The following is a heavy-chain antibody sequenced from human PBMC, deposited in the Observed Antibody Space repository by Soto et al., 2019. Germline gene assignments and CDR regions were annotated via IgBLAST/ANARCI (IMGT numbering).Heavy chain of an antibody. CDR3: ARFVPKAAHLNCLHCLDV. D-gene: IGHD1-1*01. J-gene: IGHJ6*01. CDR2: MVTNSGNT. Sequence: PVTEQGFEWMGWMVTNSGNTGYAQKFQGRVTMTRNTSIGRAYMELSSVRSEDTAVYYFARFVPKAAHLNCLHCLDVWGPGTPISASS. V-gene: IGHV1-8*01.